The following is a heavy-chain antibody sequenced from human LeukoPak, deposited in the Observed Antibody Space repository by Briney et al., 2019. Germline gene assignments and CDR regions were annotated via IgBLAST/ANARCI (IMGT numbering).Heavy chain of an antibody. Sequence: GGSLRLSCAASGITFSDHYMDWVRRAPGKGLEWVGRSRNKAESYTTEYAASVKGRFTISRVDSKNSLYLQMNSLKTEDTAVYYCARGKPGTYSFDYWGQGTLVTVSS. CDR2: SRNKAESYTT. CDR3: ARGKPGTYSFDY. D-gene: IGHD1-26*01. V-gene: IGHV3-72*01. J-gene: IGHJ4*02. CDR1: GITFSDHY.